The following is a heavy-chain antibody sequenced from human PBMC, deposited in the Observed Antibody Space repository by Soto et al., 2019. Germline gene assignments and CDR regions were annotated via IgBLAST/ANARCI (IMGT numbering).Heavy chain of an antibody. D-gene: IGHD3-22*01. J-gene: IGHJ4*02. CDR3: ATSLSGYYEDY. CDR1: GFTFSTYE. Sequence: GGSLRLSCVASGFTFSTYEMMWVRQAPGKGLEWVSYIHVNGRTTYYPESVKGRFTISRDNAKNSMYLQMNSLRAGDTAVYYCATSLSGYYEDYWGQGTLVTV. CDR2: IHVNGRTT. V-gene: IGHV3-48*03.